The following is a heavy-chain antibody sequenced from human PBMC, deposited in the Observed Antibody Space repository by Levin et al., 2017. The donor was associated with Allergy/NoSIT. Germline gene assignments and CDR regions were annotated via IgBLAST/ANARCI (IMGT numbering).Heavy chain of an antibody. CDR3: ARMPYCSAGSCYSDYFDY. Sequence: SGPTLVKPTQTLTLTCTFSGFLLSTSGVRVSWIRQPPGKSLEWLARIDWDDDEFYSTSLRTRLTISKDTSKNQVVLTMTNMDPVDTATYYCARMPYCSAGSCYSDYFDYWGQGTLVTVSS. V-gene: IGHV2-70*04. CDR2: IDWDDDE. J-gene: IGHJ4*02. D-gene: IGHD2-15*01. CDR1: GFLLSTSGVR.